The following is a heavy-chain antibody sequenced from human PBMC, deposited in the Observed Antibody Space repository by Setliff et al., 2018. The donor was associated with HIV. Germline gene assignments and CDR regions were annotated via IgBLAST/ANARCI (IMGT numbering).Heavy chain of an antibody. V-gene: IGHV4-4*07. CDR2: IDSSGTT. CDR3: ARDRHSSGLGSYGP. CDR1: GGSFGVYR. J-gene: IGHJ5*02. D-gene: IGHD3-10*01. Sequence: SETLSLTCTISGGSFGVYRWSWIRQSAGRGLEWIGRIDSSGTTVYNPSLKGRVAISVDTSRNQFSLRVTSVTAADTAVYFCARDRHSSGLGSYGPWGPGILVTVSS.